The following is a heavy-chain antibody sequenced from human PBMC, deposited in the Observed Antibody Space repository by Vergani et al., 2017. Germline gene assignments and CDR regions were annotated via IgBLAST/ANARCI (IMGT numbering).Heavy chain of an antibody. CDR1: GFTFSSYS. Sequence: EVQLVESGGGLVKPGGSLRLSCAASGFTFSSYSMNWVRQAPGKGLEWVSSISSSSSYIYYADSVKGRFTISRDNAKNSLDLQMNSLRAEDTAVYYCARVGDYGASRYFDYWGQGTLVTVSS. J-gene: IGHJ4*02. D-gene: IGHD4-17*01. CDR2: ISSSSSYI. CDR3: ARVGDYGASRYFDY. V-gene: IGHV3-21*01.